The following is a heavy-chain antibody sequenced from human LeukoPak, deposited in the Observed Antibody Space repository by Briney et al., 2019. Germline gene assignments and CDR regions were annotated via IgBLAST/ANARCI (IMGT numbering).Heavy chain of an antibody. CDR2: ISSSGSTI. V-gene: IGHV3-11*01. Sequence: GGSLRLSCAASGFTFDTYNFNWVRQAPGKGLEWVSYISSSGSTIYYADSVKGRFTISRDNAKNSLYLQMNSLRAEDTAVYYCARAGNLGSGYYFDYWGQGTLVTVSS. J-gene: IGHJ4*02. CDR3: ARAGNLGSGYYFDY. D-gene: IGHD4-23*01. CDR1: GFTFDTYN.